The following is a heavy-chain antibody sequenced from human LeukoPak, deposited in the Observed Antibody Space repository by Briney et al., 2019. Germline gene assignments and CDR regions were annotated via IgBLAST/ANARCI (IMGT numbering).Heavy chain of an antibody. V-gene: IGHV3-30*18. Sequence: GRSLRLSYAASGFTFSSYGMHWVRQAPGKGLEWVAVISYDGSNKCYADSVKGRFTISRDNSKNTLYLQMNSLRAEDTAVYYCANLAGAVAGEFDAFDIWGQGTMVTVSS. D-gene: IGHD6-19*01. CDR1: GFTFSSYG. CDR2: ISYDGSNK. J-gene: IGHJ3*02. CDR3: ANLAGAVAGEFDAFDI.